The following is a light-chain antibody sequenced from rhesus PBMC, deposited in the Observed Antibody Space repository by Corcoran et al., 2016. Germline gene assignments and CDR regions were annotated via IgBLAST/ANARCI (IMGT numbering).Light chain of an antibody. V-gene: IGKV1-18*01. Sequence: DIQMTQSPSSLSASVGDKVTITCRASQGISRWVAWYQQKPGTAPDLLIYDAFYLQSGDPSSFRGSGARTDYTLPISSLQPEDFATYYCHQGSSPPYSFGQGTKVEIK. CDR3: HQGSSPPYS. CDR1: QGISRW. J-gene: IGKJ2*01. CDR2: DAF.